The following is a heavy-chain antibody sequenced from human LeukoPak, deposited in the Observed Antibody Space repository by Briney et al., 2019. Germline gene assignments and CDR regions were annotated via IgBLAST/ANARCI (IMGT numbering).Heavy chain of an antibody. CDR2: IYHSGST. CDR1: GYSISSGYY. V-gene: IGHV4-38-2*01. Sequence: SETLSLTCAVSGYSISSGYYWGWIRQPPGKGLEWIGSIYHSGSTYYNPSLESRVTISVDTSKNQFSLKLSSVTAADMAVYYCARRPSYSNYVGYYYYYMDVWGKGTTVTVSS. J-gene: IGHJ6*03. D-gene: IGHD4-11*01. CDR3: ARRPSYSNYVGYYYYYMDV.